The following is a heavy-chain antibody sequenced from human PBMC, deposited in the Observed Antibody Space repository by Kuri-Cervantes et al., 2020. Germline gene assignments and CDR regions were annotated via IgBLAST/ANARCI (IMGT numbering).Heavy chain of an antibody. CDR1: GFTFDDYA. CDR3: ARTPSSGWYRDDAFDI. Sequence: GGSLRLSCAASGFTFDDYAMHWVRQAPGKGLEWVSGISWNSGSIGYADSVKGRFTISRDNAKNSLYLQMSSLRAEDTAVYYCARTPSSGWYRDDAFDIWGQGTMVTVSS. D-gene: IGHD6-19*01. V-gene: IGHV3-9*01. CDR2: ISWNSGSI. J-gene: IGHJ3*02.